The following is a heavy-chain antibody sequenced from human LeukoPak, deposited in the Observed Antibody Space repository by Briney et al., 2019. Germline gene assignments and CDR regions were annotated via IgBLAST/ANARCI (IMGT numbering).Heavy chain of an antibody. V-gene: IGHV1-18*01. D-gene: IGHD3-22*01. CDR3: ARVSYYYDSSGYSQDFDY. J-gene: IGHJ4*02. Sequence: ASVKVSCKASGYTFTCYGISWVRQAPGQGLEWMGWISAYNGNTNYAQKLQGRVTMTTDTSTSTAYMELRSLRSDDTAVYYCARVSYYYDSSGYSQDFDYWGQGTLVTVSS. CDR1: GYTFTCYG. CDR2: ISAYNGNT.